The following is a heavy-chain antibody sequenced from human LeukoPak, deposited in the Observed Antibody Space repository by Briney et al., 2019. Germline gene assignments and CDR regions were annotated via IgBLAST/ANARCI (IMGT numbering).Heavy chain of an antibody. V-gene: IGHV3-64D*06. CDR2: ISSNGGST. Sequence: GGSLRLSCSASGFTFSSYAMHWVRQAPGQGLEYVSAISSNGGSTYYADSVKGRFTTSRDNSKNTLYLQMSSLRAEDTAVYYCVKDLRSSSDVSGYWGQGTLVTVSS. J-gene: IGHJ4*02. D-gene: IGHD6-19*01. CDR3: VKDLRSSSDVSGY. CDR1: GFTFSSYA.